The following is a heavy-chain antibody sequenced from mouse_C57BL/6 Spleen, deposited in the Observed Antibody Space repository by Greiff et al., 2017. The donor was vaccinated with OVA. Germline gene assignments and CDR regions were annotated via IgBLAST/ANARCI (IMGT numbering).Heavy chain of an antibody. CDR2: IDPSDSYT. CDR3: ARSLPYYGSSYWYFDV. V-gene: IGHV1-50*01. Sequence: VQLQQPGAELVKPGASVKLSCKASGYTFTSYWMQWVKQRPGQGLEWIGEIDPSDSYTNYNQKFKGKATLTVDTSSSTAYMQLSSLTSEDSAVYYCARSLPYYGSSYWYFDVWGTGTTVTVSS. CDR1: GYTFTSYW. D-gene: IGHD1-1*01. J-gene: IGHJ1*03.